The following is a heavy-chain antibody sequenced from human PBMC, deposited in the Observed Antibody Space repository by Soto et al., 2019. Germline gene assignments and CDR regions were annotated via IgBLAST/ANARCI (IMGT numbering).Heavy chain of an antibody. D-gene: IGHD1-26*01. CDR2: IYYSGST. V-gene: IGHV4-39*01. CDR1: GGSIGSSSYY. Sequence: QLQLQESGPGLVKPSETLSLTCTVSGGSIGSSSYYWGWIRQPPGQGLEWIGSIYYSGSTYYNPSLKTRVTISVDTSKTQVSLELSSVTAADTAVYYCARREEWESYYYFDYWGQGTLVTVSS. CDR3: ARREEWESYYYFDY. J-gene: IGHJ4*02.